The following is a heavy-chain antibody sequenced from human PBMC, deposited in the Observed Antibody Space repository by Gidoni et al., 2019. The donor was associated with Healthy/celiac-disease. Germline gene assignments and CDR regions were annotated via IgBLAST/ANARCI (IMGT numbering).Heavy chain of an antibody. CDR3: ARDVSFSPDAFDI. CDR1: CFTFSSYA. CDR2: ISYDGSNK. Sequence: QVQLVESGGGVVQPGRSLRLSCAASCFTFSSYAMHWVRQAPGKGLEWVAVISYDGSNKYYADSVKGRFTISRDNSKNTLYLQMNSLRAEDTAVYYCARDVSFSPDAFDIWGQGTMVTVSS. J-gene: IGHJ3*02. V-gene: IGHV3-30-3*01.